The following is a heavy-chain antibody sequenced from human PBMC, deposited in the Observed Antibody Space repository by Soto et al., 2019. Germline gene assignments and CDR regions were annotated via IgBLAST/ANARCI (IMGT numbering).Heavy chain of an antibody. CDR3: ARVSRGYCSGGSCLGAFDI. CDR2: ISAYNGNT. V-gene: IGHV1-18*01. CDR1: GYTFTSYG. J-gene: IGHJ3*02. D-gene: IGHD2-15*01. Sequence: ASVKVSCKASGYTFTSYGISWVRQAPGQGLEWMGWISAYNGNTNYAQKLQGRVTMTTDTSTSTAYMELRSLRSDDTAVYYCARVSRGYCSGGSCLGAFDIWGQGTMVTVSS.